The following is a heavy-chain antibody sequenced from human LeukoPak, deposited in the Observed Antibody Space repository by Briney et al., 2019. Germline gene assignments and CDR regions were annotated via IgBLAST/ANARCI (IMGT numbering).Heavy chain of an antibody. CDR1: GFTFSSYE. CDR2: IDSSGGYM. CDR3: LRGDRRDY. V-gene: IGHV3-21*06. Sequence: PGGSLRLSCAASGFTFSSYEMNWVRQAAGKGLEWVSSIDSSGGYMFYADSVKGRFIISRDNAKDSLYLQMNSLRVEDTAVYYCLRGDRRDYWGQGTLVTVSS. J-gene: IGHJ4*02.